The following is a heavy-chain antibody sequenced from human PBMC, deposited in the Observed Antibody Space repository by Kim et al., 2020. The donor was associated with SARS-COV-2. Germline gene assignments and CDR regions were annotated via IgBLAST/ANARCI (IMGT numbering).Heavy chain of an antibody. Sequence: ASVKVSCKASGYTFTSYAMHWVRQAPGQRLEWMGWINAGNGNTKYSQKFQGRVTITRDTSASTAYMELSSLRSEDTAVYYCARGVYCSGGSCHIHAFDIWGQGTMVTVSS. D-gene: IGHD2-15*01. J-gene: IGHJ3*02. CDR3: ARGVYCSGGSCHIHAFDI. CDR1: GYTFTSYA. CDR2: INAGNGNT. V-gene: IGHV1-3*01.